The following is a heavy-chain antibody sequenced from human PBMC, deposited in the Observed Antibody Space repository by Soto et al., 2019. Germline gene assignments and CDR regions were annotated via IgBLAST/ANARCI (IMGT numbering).Heavy chain of an antibody. CDR2: IIPIFHTS. V-gene: IGHV1-69*13. J-gene: IGHJ6*02. D-gene: IGHD3-3*01. Sequence: GASVNVSCKSSRGTFSSFSISWVRQAPGQGLEWMGWIIPIFHTSNYAQNFQGTVTITADESTSTAFLELSSLRSDDTAVYYCARTPTDRFLQSSPTYYYFGMDVWGRGTTVTVSS. CDR1: RGTFSSFS. CDR3: ARTPTDRFLQSSPTYYYFGMDV.